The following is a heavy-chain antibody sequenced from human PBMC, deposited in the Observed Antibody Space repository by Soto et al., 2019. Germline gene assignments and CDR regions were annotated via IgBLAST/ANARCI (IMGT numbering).Heavy chain of an antibody. CDR3: ARAQDIVVVPAADSYYYYYGMDV. Sequence: QVQLVQSGAEVKKPGSSVKVSCKASGGTFSSYAISWVRQAPGQGLEWMGGFIPIFGTANYAQKFQGRVTITADKSTSTAYMELSRLRSEDTAVYYCARAQDIVVVPAADSYYYYYGMDVWGQGTTVTVSS. V-gene: IGHV1-69*06. CDR1: GGTFSSYA. CDR2: FIPIFGTA. J-gene: IGHJ6*02. D-gene: IGHD2-2*01.